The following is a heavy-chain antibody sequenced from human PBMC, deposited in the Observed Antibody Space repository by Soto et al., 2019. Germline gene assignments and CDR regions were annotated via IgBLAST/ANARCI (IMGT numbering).Heavy chain of an antibody. D-gene: IGHD2-15*01. J-gene: IGHJ6*03. CDR2: MNPYNGNT. CDR1: GYTFTSYD. V-gene: IGHV1-18*01. CDR3: ARMVAATYYYYYYYMDV. Sequence: ASVKVSCKASGYTFTSYDINWVRQATGQGLEWMGWMNPYNGNTNYAQKLQGRVTMTTDTSTSTAYMELRSLRSDDTAVYYCARMVAATYYYYYYYMDVWGKGTTVTVSS.